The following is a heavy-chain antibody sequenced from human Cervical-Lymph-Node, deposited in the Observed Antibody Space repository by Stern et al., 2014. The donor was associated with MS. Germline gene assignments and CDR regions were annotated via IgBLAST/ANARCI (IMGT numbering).Heavy chain of an antibody. CDR2: IYWDDQK. CDR1: GFSLSTSGMG. V-gene: IGHV2-5*02. CDR3: AHRTAGPFDY. Sequence: ITLKESGPALVKPTQTLTLTCTFSGFSLSTSGMGVGWIRQPPGEALEWLAYIYWDDQKRYSPSMKSRLTITKETSKNQVVLTLTNVDPVDTATYYCAHRTAGPFDYWGQGTLVTVSS. J-gene: IGHJ4*02.